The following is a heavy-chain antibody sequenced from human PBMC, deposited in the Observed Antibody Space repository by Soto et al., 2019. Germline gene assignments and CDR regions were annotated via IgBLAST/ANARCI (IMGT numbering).Heavy chain of an antibody. J-gene: IGHJ4*02. Sequence: GESLKVSCKRSGYSFTSYWLGWVRQMPGKGLEWMGIIYPGDSDTRYSPSFQGQVTISADKSISTAYLQWSSLKASDTAMYYCARRPSTYDFWSGTNSDFDYWGQGTLVTVSS. CDR2: IYPGDSDT. CDR3: ARRPSTYDFWSGTNSDFDY. CDR1: GYSFTSYW. D-gene: IGHD3-3*01. V-gene: IGHV5-51*01.